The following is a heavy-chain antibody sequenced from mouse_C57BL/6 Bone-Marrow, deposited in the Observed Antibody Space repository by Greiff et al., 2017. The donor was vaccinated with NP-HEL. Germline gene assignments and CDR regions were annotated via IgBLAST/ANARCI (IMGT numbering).Heavy chain of an antibody. J-gene: IGHJ2*01. V-gene: IGHV1-52*01. CDR3: ARSGSNEDYFDY. D-gene: IGHD2-5*01. CDR2: IDPSDSET. CDR1: GYTFTSYW. Sequence: QVQLQQSGAELVRPGSSVKLSCKASGYTFTSYWMHWVKQRPIQGLEWIGNIDPSDSETHYNQKFKDKATLTVDKSSSTAYMQLSSLTSEDSAVYYCARSGSNEDYFDYWGQGTTLTVSS.